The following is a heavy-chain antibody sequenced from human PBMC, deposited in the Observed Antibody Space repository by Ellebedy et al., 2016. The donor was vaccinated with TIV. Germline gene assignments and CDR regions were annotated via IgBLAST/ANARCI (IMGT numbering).Heavy chain of an antibody. J-gene: IGHJ6*02. CDR1: GYTFTGYY. CDR3: ARDLGNTYYDFWSGHYGFYGMDV. Sequence: AASVKVSCKASGYTFTGYYMHWVRQAPGQGLEWMGWINPNSGGTNYAQKFQGWVTMTRDTSISTAYMELSRLRSDDTAVYYGARDLGNTYYDFWSGHYGFYGMDVWGQGTTVTVSS. CDR2: INPNSGGT. D-gene: IGHD3-3*01. V-gene: IGHV1-2*04.